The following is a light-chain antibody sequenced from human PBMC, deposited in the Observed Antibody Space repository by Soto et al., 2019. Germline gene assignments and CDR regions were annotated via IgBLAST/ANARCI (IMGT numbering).Light chain of an antibody. CDR2: DAS. Sequence: EILLTQSPATLSLSPGERATLSCRASQSVYSYLAWYQQRPGQAPRLLIYDASNRATGIPARFSGSGSGTDFTLTIGSLQAEDVAVYYCQQYYSTPQTFGQGTKLEIK. CDR3: QQYYSTPQT. CDR1: QSVYSY. J-gene: IGKJ2*01. V-gene: IGKV3-11*01.